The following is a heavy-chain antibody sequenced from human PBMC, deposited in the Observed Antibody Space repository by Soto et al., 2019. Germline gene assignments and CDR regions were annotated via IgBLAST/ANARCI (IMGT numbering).Heavy chain of an antibody. CDR2: ISGSGGST. V-gene: IGHV3-23*01. CDR1: GFTFSSYA. Sequence: PGGSPRLSCAASGFTFSSYAMSWVRKAPGKGLEWVSAISGSGGSTYYADSVKGRFTISRDNSKNTLYLQMNSLRAEDTAVYYCASAPEYCGGDCYSHWYFDLWGRGTLLTVSS. J-gene: IGHJ2*01. D-gene: IGHD2-21*02. CDR3: ASAPEYCGGDCYSHWYFDL.